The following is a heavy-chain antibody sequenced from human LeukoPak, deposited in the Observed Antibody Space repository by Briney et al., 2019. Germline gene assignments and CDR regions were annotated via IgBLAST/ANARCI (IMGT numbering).Heavy chain of an antibody. Sequence: ASVKVSCKASGYTFTSYDINWVRQATGQGLEWMGWISAYNGNTNYAQKLQGRVTMTTDTSTSTAYMELRSLRSDDTAVYYCARVTGNYGSGSYGDYWGQGTLVTVSS. V-gene: IGHV1-18*01. D-gene: IGHD3-10*01. CDR2: ISAYNGNT. J-gene: IGHJ4*02. CDR1: GYTFTSYD. CDR3: ARVTGNYGSGSYGDY.